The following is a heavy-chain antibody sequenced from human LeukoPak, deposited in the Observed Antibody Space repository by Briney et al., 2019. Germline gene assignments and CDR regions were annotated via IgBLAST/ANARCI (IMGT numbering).Heavy chain of an antibody. CDR3: ARGLHYYGSGSYYYYGMDV. Sequence: SETLSLTCAVYGGSFSGYYWSWIRQPPGKGLEWIGEINHSGSTNYNPSLKSRVTISVDTSKNQLSLKLSSVTAADTAVYYCARGLHYYGSGSYYYYGMDVWGQGTTVTVSS. D-gene: IGHD3-10*01. V-gene: IGHV4-34*01. CDR2: INHSGST. CDR1: GGSFSGYY. J-gene: IGHJ6*02.